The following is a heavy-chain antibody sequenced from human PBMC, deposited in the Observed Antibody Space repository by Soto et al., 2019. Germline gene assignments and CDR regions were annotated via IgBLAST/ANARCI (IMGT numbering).Heavy chain of an antibody. CDR1: GGSISSGDYY. CDR2: IYYSGST. Sequence: PSETLSLTCTVSGGSISSGDYYWSWIRQPPGKGLECIGYIYYSGSTYYNPSLKSRVTISVDTSKNQFSLKLSFVTAADTAVYYCARDRALSALAGTIDYWGRVTLLTVSS. J-gene: IGHJ4*02. V-gene: IGHV4-30-4*01. CDR3: ARDRALSALAGTIDY. D-gene: IGHD6-19*01.